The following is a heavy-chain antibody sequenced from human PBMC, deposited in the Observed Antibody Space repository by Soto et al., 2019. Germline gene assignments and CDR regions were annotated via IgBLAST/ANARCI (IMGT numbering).Heavy chain of an antibody. CDR1: GGSFSGYY. CDR2: INHSGST. V-gene: IGHV4-34*01. Sequence: PSETLSLTCAVYGGSFSGYYWSWIRQPPGKGLEWIGEINHSGSTNYNPSLKSRVTISVDTSKNQFSLKLSSVTAADTAVYYCARGLTAAGTRNLDYWGQGTLVTVSS. J-gene: IGHJ4*02. D-gene: IGHD6-13*01. CDR3: ARGLTAAGTRNLDY.